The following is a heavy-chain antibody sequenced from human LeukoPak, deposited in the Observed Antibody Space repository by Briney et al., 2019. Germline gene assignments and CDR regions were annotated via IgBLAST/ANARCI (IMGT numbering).Heavy chain of an antibody. CDR3: ARSSGRYNPFDY. CDR2: ISSSGTTI. Sequence: GGSLRLSCVASGFTFSTYSMNWVRQVPGKGLEWVSSISSSGTTIYYADSVKGRFTISRDSAQNSLYLQMNSLRADDTAVYYCARSSGRYNPFDYWGQGTLVTVSS. J-gene: IGHJ4*02. V-gene: IGHV3-48*01. D-gene: IGHD1-26*01. CDR1: GFTFSTYS.